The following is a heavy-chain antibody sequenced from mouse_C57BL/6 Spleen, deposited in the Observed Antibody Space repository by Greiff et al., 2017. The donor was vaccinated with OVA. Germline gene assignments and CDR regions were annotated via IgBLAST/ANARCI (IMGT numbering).Heavy chain of an antibody. CDR2: IYPGDGDT. CDR3: ARGYGNSYYFDY. J-gene: IGHJ2*01. V-gene: IGHV1-82*01. Sequence: QVQLQQSGPELVKPGASVKISCKASGYAFSSSWMNWVKQRPGKGLEWIGRIYPGDGDTNYNGKFKGKATLTAAKSSSTAYMQLSSLTSEDSAVYFCARGYGNSYYFDYWGQGTTLTVSS. D-gene: IGHD2-1*01. CDR1: GYAFSSSW.